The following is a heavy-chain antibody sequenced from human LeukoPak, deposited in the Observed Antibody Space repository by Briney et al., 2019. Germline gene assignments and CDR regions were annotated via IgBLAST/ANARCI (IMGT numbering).Heavy chain of an antibody. V-gene: IGHV4-34*01. CDR3: ARAGGSGSYQTPHFDY. J-gene: IGHJ4*02. D-gene: IGHD1-26*01. CDR1: GGSFSGYY. Sequence: ASETLSLTCAVYGGSFSGYYWSWIRQPPGKGLEWIGEINHSGSTNYNPSLKSRVTISVDTSKNQFSLKLSSVTAADTAVYYCARAGGSGSYQTPHFDYWGQGTLVTVSS. CDR2: INHSGST.